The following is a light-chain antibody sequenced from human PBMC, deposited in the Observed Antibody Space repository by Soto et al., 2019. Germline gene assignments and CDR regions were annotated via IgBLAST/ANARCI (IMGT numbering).Light chain of an antibody. Sequence: EIVLTQYPGTLSLSPGERATLSCRASQSVSSSYLAWYQQKPGQAPRLLIYGASSRATGIPDRFSGSGSGTDFTLTISRLEPEDFAVYYCQQYGSSPPCTFGQGTKLEIK. CDR2: GAS. V-gene: IGKV3-20*01. J-gene: IGKJ2*02. CDR3: QQYGSSPPCT. CDR1: QSVSSSY.